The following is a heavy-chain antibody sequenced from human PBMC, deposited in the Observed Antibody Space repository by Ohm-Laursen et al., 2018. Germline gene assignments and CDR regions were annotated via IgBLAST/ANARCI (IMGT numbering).Heavy chain of an antibody. CDR2: ISGYNGNT. CDR3: ARERRGLGRITGSKRYYYGMDV. CDR1: GYTFTSYD. V-gene: IGHV1-18*01. D-gene: IGHD1-20*01. J-gene: IGHJ6*02. Sequence: SSVKVSCKASGYTFTSYDINWVRQAPGQGFEWMGWISGYNGNTKYAQEFQGRVTMTTDTSTNTVYMELRSLRSDDTAVYYCARERRGLGRITGSKRYYYGMDVWGRGTTVTVSS.